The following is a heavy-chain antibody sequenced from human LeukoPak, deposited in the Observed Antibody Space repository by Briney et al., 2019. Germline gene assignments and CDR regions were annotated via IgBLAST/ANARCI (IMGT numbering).Heavy chain of an antibody. D-gene: IGHD4-17*01. CDR3: ARVPSRGDYALDY. CDR2: INPNSGGT. CDR1: GYTFTGYY. Sequence: GASVKVSCKASGYTFTGYYMHWVRQAPGQGLEWMRRINPNSGGTTYAQKFQGRVTMTRDTSISTAYMELSRLRSDDTAVYYCARVPSRGDYALDYWGQGTLVTVSS. V-gene: IGHV1-2*06. J-gene: IGHJ4*02.